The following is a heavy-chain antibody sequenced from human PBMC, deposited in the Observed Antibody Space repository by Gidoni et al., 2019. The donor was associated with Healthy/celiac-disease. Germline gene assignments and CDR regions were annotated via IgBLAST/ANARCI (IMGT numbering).Heavy chain of an antibody. V-gene: IGHV3-21*01. CDR2: ISSSSSYI. CDR3: AREVWFGEGDWYFDL. J-gene: IGHJ2*01. CDR1: GFTFSSYS. Sequence: EVQLVESGGGLVKPGGSLRLSCAASGFTFSSYSMNWVRQAPGKGLEWVSSISSSSSYIYYADSVKGRFTISRDNAKNSLYLQMNSLRAEDTAVYYCAREVWFGEGDWYFDLWGRGTLVTVSS. D-gene: IGHD3-10*01.